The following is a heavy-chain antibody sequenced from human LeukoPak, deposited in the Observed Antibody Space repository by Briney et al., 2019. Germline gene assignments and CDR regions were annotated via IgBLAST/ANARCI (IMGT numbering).Heavy chain of an antibody. CDR1: GGSFSGYY. CDR2: INHSGST. D-gene: IGHD3-22*01. V-gene: IGHV4-34*01. Sequence: SSETLSLTCAVYGGSFSGYYWSWIRQPPGKGLEWIGEINHSGSTNYNPSLKSRVTISVDTSKKQFSLKLSSVTAADTAVYYCVTYYFDSSGPKKNYWGQGTLVTVSS. CDR3: VTYYFDSSGPKKNY. J-gene: IGHJ4*02.